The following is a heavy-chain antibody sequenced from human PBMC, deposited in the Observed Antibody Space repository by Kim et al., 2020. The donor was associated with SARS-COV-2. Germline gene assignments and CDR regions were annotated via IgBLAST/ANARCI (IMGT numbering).Heavy chain of an antibody. J-gene: IGHJ5*02. Sequence: PTLTRRVTISVDTSKNQFSLKLSTVTAAYTAVYYCARDLSLPRSGEGWFDPWGQGTLVTVSS. CDR3: ARDLSLPRSGEGWFDP. D-gene: IGHD3-10*01. V-gene: IGHV4-31*02.